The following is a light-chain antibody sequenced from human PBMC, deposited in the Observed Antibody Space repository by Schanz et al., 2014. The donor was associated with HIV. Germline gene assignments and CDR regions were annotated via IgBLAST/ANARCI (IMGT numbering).Light chain of an antibody. J-gene: IGLJ3*02. V-gene: IGLV2-14*02. CDR2: EVS. CDR1: SSDVGSYNL. CDR3: NSYTSSSTRV. Sequence: QSVLTQPRSVSGSPGQSVTISCTGASSDVGSYNLVSWYQHHPGKAPKLMIYEVSKRPSGVSNRFSGSKSGNTASLTISGLQAEDEADYYCNSYTSSSTRVFGGGTKLTVL.